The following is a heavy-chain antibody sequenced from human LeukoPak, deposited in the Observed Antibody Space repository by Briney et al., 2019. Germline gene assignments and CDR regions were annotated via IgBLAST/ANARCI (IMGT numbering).Heavy chain of an antibody. CDR3: AWDYAPDYYYYYMDV. D-gene: IGHD3-16*01. Sequence: GASVKVSCKASGGTFSSYAISWVRQAPGQGLEWMGGIIPSFGTANYAQKFQGRVTITADESTSTAYMELSSLRSEDTAVYYCAWDYAPDYYYYYMDVWGKGTTVTVSS. J-gene: IGHJ6*03. V-gene: IGHV1-69*01. CDR2: IIPSFGTA. CDR1: GGTFSSYA.